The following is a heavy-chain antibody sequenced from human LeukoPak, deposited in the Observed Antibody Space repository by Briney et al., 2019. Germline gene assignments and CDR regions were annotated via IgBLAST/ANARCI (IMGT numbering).Heavy chain of an antibody. V-gene: IGHV1-69*04. CDR2: IIPILGIA. J-gene: IGHJ4*02. CDR3: ARDQRGWGVRASGVFDY. D-gene: IGHD3-10*01. CDR1: GGTFSSYA. Sequence: ASVKVSCKASGGTFSSYAISWVRQAPGQGLEWMGRIIPILGIANYAQKFRGRVTITADKSTSTAYMELSSLRSEDTAVYYCARDQRGWGVRASGVFDYWGQGTLVTVSS.